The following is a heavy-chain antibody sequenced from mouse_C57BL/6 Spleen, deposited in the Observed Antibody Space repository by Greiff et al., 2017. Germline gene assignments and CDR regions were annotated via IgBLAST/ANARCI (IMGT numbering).Heavy chain of an antibody. J-gene: IGHJ3*01. CDR3: ARPDYYGSSPHLAY. V-gene: IGHV5-17*01. CDR2: ISSGSSTN. CDR1: GFTFSDYG. Sequence: VQLKESGGGLVKPGGSLKLSCAASGFTFSDYGMHWVRQAPEKGLAWVAYISSGSSTNYYADTVKGRFTISRDNAKNTLFLQMTSLRSEDTAMYYGARPDYYGSSPHLAYWGQGTLVTVSA. D-gene: IGHD1-1*01.